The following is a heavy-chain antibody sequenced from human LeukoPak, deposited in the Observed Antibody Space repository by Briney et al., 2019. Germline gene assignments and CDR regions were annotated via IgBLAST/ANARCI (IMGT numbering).Heavy chain of an antibody. CDR2: INHIGST. CDR1: GGSFSGYY. CDR3: ARGGYSYARPIDY. J-gene: IGHJ4*02. V-gene: IGHV4-34*01. D-gene: IGHD5-18*01. Sequence: SETLSLTCAVYGGSFSGYYWSWIRQPPGKGLEWIGEINHIGSTNYNPSLKSRVTISVDTPKKQSTVNPSSVTAADTAVYHCARGGYSYARPIDYWGQGTLVSVSS.